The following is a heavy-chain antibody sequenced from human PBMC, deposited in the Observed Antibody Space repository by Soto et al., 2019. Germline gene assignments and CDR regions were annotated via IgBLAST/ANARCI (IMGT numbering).Heavy chain of an antibody. Sequence: QVQLVQSGAEVEKPGASVKVSCKASGYTFTSHYMHWVRQAPGQGLEWMGMINPSSGSTTYAQRLQGRVTATRETSTSTVYMELSSLRAGDTAVYYCARLGWELVEGYSFAYWGQGTLVTVSS. CDR3: ARLGWELVEGYSFAY. V-gene: IGHV1-46*01. J-gene: IGHJ4*02. CDR1: GYTFTSHY. CDR2: INPSSGST. D-gene: IGHD1-26*01.